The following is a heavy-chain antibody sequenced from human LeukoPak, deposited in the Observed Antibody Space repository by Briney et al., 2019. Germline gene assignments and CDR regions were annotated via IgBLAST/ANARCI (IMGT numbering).Heavy chain of an antibody. V-gene: IGHV3-11*05. Sequence: GGSLRLSCAASGFTFKDFYMSWVRQAPGKGLEWVSYINHLGSQTDYADSVKGRFTISRDNAKNSLSLQMNNLSVDHTAVYYCVRARFTTFVYYWGQGTLVTVSS. D-gene: IGHD1-1*01. CDR2: INHLGSQT. CDR3: VRARFTTFVYY. J-gene: IGHJ4*02. CDR1: GFTFKDFY.